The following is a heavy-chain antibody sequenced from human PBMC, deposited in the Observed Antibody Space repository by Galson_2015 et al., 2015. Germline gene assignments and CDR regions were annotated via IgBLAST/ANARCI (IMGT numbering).Heavy chain of an antibody. Sequence: SLRLSCAASGFSFSNYWLNWVRQAPGKGLEWVATIKHDGREKYYVDSVKGRFTISRDNAANLMYLQMNGLRAGDSAVYYCVAGIGWLPDYWGQGTRVAV. D-gene: IGHD6-19*01. V-gene: IGHV3-7*01. CDR2: IKHDGREK. J-gene: IGHJ4*02. CDR3: VAGIGWLPDY. CDR1: GFSFSNYW.